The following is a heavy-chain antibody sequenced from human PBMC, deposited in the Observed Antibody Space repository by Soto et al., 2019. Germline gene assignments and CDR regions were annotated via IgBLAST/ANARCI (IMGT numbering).Heavy chain of an antibody. CDR1: GGTISGYY. CDR3: ARGQRFSDWFDP. D-gene: IGHD3-3*01. V-gene: IGHV4-4*07. CDR2: IYSSGNT. J-gene: IGHJ5*02. Sequence: SETLSLTCSVSGGTISGYYWTWIRQPAGKGLEWIGRIYSSGNTKYNPSLQSRVTMSLDTSNNQFSLRLTSVTAADTAVYYCARGQRFSDWFDPWGQGNLVTVSS.